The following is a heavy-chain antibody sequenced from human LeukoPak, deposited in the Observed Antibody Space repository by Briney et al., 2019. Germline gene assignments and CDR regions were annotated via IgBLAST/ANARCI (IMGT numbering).Heavy chain of an antibody. Sequence: PSETLSLTCAVYGGSFSGYYWSWIRQPPGKGLEWIGEINHSGSTNYNPSLKSRVTISVDTSKNQFSLKLSSVTAADTAVYYCARAWEWNCSGGSCSAQIDYWGQGTLVTVSS. CDR2: INHSGST. CDR1: GGSFSGYY. V-gene: IGHV4-34*01. D-gene: IGHD2-15*01. J-gene: IGHJ4*02. CDR3: ARAWEWNCSGGSCSAQIDY.